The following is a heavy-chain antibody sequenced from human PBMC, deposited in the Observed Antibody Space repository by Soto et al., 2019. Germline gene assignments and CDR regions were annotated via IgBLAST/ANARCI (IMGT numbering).Heavy chain of an antibody. CDR2: IVKHGGTK. D-gene: IGHD1-1*01. CDR1: GCLFSRFG. J-gene: IGHJ4*02. CDR3: ARDDEYDDNGLDY. V-gene: IGHV3-33*01. Sequence: QVQLVESGGGVVQPGTSLRLSCAASGCLFSRFGMHWVRQAPGKGLEWVAVIVKHGGTKDYADSVRGRFTISRDNSRNTLFLEMSSLRVEDTAIYYCARDDEYDDNGLDYWGQGTLVTVSS.